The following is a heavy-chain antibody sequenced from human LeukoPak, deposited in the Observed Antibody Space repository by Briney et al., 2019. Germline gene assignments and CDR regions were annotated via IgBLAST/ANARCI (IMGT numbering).Heavy chain of an antibody. J-gene: IGHJ5*02. CDR3: ARGVNYHGSGSYLRDWFDP. CDR1: GFTFSTYN. D-gene: IGHD3-10*01. CDR2: ITSGETYI. V-gene: IGHV3-21*01. Sequence: PGGSLRLSCAASGFTFSTYNMNWLRQAPGKGLEWVSSITSGETYIYYADSVKGRFTISRDNAKNSLSLQVNSLRAEDTAVYYCARGVNYHGSGSYLRDWFDPWGQGTLVTVSS.